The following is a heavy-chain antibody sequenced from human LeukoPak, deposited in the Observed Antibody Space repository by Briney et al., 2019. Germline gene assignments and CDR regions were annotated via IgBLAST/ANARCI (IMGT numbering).Heavy chain of an antibody. Sequence: GGSLRLSCAASGFTFSSYWMSWVRQAPGKGLEWVANIKQDGSEKYYVDSVKGRFTISRDNAKNSLYLQMNSLRAEDTAVYYCAGDGRYFDWPGAFDAFDIWGQGTMVTVSS. CDR2: IKQDGSEK. V-gene: IGHV3-7*01. CDR1: GFTFSSYW. J-gene: IGHJ3*02. D-gene: IGHD3-9*01. CDR3: AGDGRYFDWPGAFDAFDI.